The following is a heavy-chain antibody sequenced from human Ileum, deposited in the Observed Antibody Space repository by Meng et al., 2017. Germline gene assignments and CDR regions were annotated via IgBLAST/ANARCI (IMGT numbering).Heavy chain of an antibody. CDR3: AGQPTSSGAGYSWFDP. Sequence: QVQLQESGPGLVKPSGTLSLTCAVSGGSIGSSNWWSWVRQPPGKGLEWIGGITYTGNSYTTPSLKTRLTTSLDTSKNQFSLRLNSLTAADTAVYYCAGQPTSSGAGYSWFDPWGQGILVTVSS. D-gene: IGHD2-2*01. J-gene: IGHJ5*02. CDR2: ITYTGNS. CDR1: GGSIGSSNW. V-gene: IGHV4-4*02.